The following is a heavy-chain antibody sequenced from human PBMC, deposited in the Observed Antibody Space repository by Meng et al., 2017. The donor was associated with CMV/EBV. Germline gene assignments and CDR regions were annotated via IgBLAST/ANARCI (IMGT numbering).Heavy chain of an antibody. V-gene: IGHV3-9*01. Sequence: GGSLRLSCAASGFNFDDYTMYWVRQAPGKGLEWVSGITWDSNSIDYADSVKGRFTISRDNAKKSLYLQMNSLRAKDTALYYCAKTRSDSSTWYDAFDIWGQGTMVTVSS. CDR1: GFNFDDYT. J-gene: IGHJ3*02. D-gene: IGHD6-13*01. CDR2: ITWDSNSI. CDR3: AKTRSDSSTWYDAFDI.